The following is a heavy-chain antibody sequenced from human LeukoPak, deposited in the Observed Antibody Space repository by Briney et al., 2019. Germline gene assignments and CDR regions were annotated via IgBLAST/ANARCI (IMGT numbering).Heavy chain of an antibody. CDR2: IYYSGST. D-gene: IGHD3-22*01. V-gene: IGHV4-39*01. Sequence: SETPSLTCTVSGGSISSSSYYWGWIRQPPGKGPEWIGSIYYSGSTYYNPSLKSRVTISVDTSKNQFSLRLSSVTAADTAVYYCARGDDADYYDSSGYLFWGQGTLVTVSS. J-gene: IGHJ4*02. CDR1: GGSISSSSYY. CDR3: ARGDDADYYDSSGYLF.